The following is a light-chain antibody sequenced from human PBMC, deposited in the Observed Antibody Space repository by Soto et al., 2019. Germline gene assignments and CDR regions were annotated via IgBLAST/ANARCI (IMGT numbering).Light chain of an antibody. Sequence: EIVLTQSPGTLSLSPGERATLSCRASQSVSSSYLAWYQQKPGQAPSLLIYDASNRATGIPARFSGSGSGTDFTLTISSLEPEDFAVYFCQQRSHWPPITFGQGTRLEI. CDR3: QQRSHWPPIT. CDR2: DAS. V-gene: IGKV3-11*01. J-gene: IGKJ5*01. CDR1: QSVSSSY.